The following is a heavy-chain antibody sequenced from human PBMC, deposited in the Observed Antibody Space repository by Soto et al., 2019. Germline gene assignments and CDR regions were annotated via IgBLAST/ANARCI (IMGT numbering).Heavy chain of an antibody. V-gene: IGHV3-21*01. J-gene: IGHJ4*02. CDR2: ITANSDYT. Sequence: GGSLRLSCAASGFHFSTYRMSWVRRAPGKGLEWVSSITANSDYTYHADSLKGRFTISRDNAKSSLYLQMNNLRVDDTAIYLCTRVDGYTHQSDFWGQGTQVTVS. CDR3: TRVDGYTHQSDF. CDR1: GFHFSTYR. D-gene: IGHD5-12*01.